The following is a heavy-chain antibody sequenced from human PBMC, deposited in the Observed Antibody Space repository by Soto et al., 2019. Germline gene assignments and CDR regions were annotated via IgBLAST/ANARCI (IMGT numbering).Heavy chain of an antibody. CDR1: GFTFSSYT. D-gene: IGHD1-1*01. V-gene: IGHV3-23*01. Sequence: GGSLRLSCAAPGFTFSSYTMTWFRQAPGKGLEWVSDISGSGDSTYYADSVRGRFTISRDNSKNTLSLQMNSLRAEDTALYYCVNRERWPASGPYWGQGTLVTVSS. CDR3: VNRERWPASGPY. CDR2: ISGSGDST. J-gene: IGHJ4*02.